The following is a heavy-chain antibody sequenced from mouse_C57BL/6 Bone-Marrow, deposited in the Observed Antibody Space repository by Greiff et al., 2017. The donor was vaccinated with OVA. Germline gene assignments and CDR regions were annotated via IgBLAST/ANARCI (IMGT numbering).Heavy chain of an antibody. CDR2: ISNGGGST. CDR3: ARHRAYYFDY. J-gene: IGHJ2*01. CDR1: GFTFSDYY. Sequence: EVHLVESGGGLVQPGGSLKLSCAASGFTFSDYYMYWVRQTPEKRLEWVAYISNGGGSTYYPDTVKGRFTISRDNAKNTLYLQMSRLKSEDTAMYYCARHRAYYFDYWGQGTTLTVSS. V-gene: IGHV5-12*01.